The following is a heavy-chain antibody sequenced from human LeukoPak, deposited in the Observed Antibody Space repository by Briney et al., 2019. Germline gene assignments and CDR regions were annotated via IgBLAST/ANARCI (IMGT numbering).Heavy chain of an antibody. CDR1: GGSITSYF. CDR3: AQKAPYSPGYSQD. D-gene: IGHD2-15*01. J-gene: IGHJ1*01. V-gene: IGHV4-59*01. CDR2: IYHSGTT. Sequence: SETLSLTCTVSGGSITSYFWTWVRQPPGKGLEWIGYIYHSGTTNYNPSLKSRVTISADTPKSQFSLRLTSVTAADTAVYYCAQKAPYSPGYSQDWGQGTLVTVSS.